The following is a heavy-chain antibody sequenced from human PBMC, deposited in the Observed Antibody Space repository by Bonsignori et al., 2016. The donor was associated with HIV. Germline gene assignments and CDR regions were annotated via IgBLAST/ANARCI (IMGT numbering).Heavy chain of an antibody. CDR2: IYYSGNT. CDR3: ARRRDLRDAFDI. V-gene: IGHV4-59*01. J-gene: IGHJ3*02. Sequence: RQAPGKGLEWIGYIYYSGNTNYNPSLKSRVTISVDTSRNQFSLKLSSVTAADTAVYYCARRRDLRDAFDIWGQGTMVTVSS. D-gene: IGHD4-17*01.